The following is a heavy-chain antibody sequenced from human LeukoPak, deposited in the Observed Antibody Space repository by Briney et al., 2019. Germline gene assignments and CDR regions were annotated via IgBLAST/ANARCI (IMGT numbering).Heavy chain of an antibody. CDR3: ARGGRQLWQSYFDD. D-gene: IGHD5-24*01. CDR2: INPNSGST. Sequence: GASVRVSCKASGFTFSDFFLNWVRQAPGQGLEWMGIINPNSGSTDYPQKFRGRLTMTGDMSTSTFYMELSSLTSDDTAIYYCARGGRQLWQSYFDDWGQGTLVTVSS. V-gene: IGHV1-46*01. CDR1: GFTFSDFF. J-gene: IGHJ4*03.